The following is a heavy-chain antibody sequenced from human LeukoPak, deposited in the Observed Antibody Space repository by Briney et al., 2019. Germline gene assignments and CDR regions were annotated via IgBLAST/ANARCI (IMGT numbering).Heavy chain of an antibody. J-gene: IGHJ6*02. CDR1: GFTFSNAW. D-gene: IGHD3-22*01. CDR2: IKSKTDGGTT. V-gene: IGHV3-15*01. Sequence: GGSLRLSCAASGFTFSNAWMSWVRQAPGKGLEWVGRIKSKTDGGTTDYAAPVKGRFTISRDDSKNTLYLQMNSLKTEDIAVYYCTTDQEGEYYYDSSGNIGTSYYGMDVWGQGTTVTVSS. CDR3: TTDQEGEYYYDSSGNIGTSYYGMDV.